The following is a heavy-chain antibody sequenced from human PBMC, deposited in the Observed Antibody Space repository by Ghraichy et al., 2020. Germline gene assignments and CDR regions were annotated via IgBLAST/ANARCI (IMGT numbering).Heavy chain of an antibody. D-gene: IGHD1-1*01. Sequence: SQTLSLTCDVSGDSVSSESAAWNWIRQSPSRGLEWLGRTSCRSRCYNDYAVSVRGRITVTPDTSKNQFSLYLKSVTPDDSAVYYCGASRITTGTITYWGQGTLVTVSS. V-gene: IGHV6-1*01. J-gene: IGHJ4*02. CDR1: GDSVSSESAA. CDR2: TSCRSRCYN. CDR3: GASRITTGTITY.